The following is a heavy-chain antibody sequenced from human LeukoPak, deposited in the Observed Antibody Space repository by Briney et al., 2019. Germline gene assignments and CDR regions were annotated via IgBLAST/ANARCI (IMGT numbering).Heavy chain of an antibody. CDR2: ISSSGSTI. V-gene: IGHV3-48*04. D-gene: IGHD3-10*02. CDR3: AELGITMIGGV. Sequence: GGSLRLSCAAVGFNFDEYTMHWVRQAPGKGLEWVSYISSSGSTIYYADSVKGRFTISRDNAKNSLYLQMNSLRAEDTAVYYCAELGITMIGGVWGKGTTVTISS. CDR1: GFNFDEYT. J-gene: IGHJ6*04.